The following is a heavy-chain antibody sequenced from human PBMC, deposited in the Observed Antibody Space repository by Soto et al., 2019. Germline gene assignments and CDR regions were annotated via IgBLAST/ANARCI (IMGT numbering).Heavy chain of an antibody. Sequence: QVQLVQSGAEVKKPGSSVRVSCKASGTIFSSYTISWVRQAPGQGLEWMGRIIPILGETNSAQKFQGRVTLTADKSTNTAYMELNSLRLEDTAVYYCARGFGGRMDDWGQGTTVTVSS. V-gene: IGHV1-69*08. CDR2: IIPILGET. CDR3: ARGFGGRMDD. J-gene: IGHJ6*02. D-gene: IGHD3-10*01. CDR1: GTIFSSYT.